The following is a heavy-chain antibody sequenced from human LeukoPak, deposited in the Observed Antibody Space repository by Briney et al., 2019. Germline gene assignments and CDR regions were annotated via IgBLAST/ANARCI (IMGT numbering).Heavy chain of an antibody. V-gene: IGHV4-31*03. Sequence: KSXQTLSLTCTVSGGSISSGGYYWSWIRQHPGKGLEWIGYIYYSGSTYYNPSLKSRVTISVDTSKNQFSLKLSSVTAADTAVYYCARQQYYYDSSGSQADDAFDIWGQGTMVTVSS. CDR1: GGSISSGGYY. CDR3: ARQQYYYDSSGSQADDAFDI. D-gene: IGHD3-22*01. J-gene: IGHJ3*02. CDR2: IYYSGST.